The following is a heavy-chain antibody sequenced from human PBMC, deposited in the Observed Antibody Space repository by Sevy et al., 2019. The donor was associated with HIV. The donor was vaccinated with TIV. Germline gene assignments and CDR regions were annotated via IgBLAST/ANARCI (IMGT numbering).Heavy chain of an antibody. Sequence: GGSLRLSCAASGFTFSSYGMHWVRQAPGKGLEWVAVISYDGSNKYYADSVKGRFTISKDNSKNTLYLQMNSLRAEDTAVYYCAKDRDRKLYDSSGYYYYYWGQGTLVTVSS. J-gene: IGHJ4*02. CDR1: GFTFSSYG. V-gene: IGHV3-30*18. CDR3: AKDRDRKLYDSSGYYYYY. D-gene: IGHD3-22*01. CDR2: ISYDGSNK.